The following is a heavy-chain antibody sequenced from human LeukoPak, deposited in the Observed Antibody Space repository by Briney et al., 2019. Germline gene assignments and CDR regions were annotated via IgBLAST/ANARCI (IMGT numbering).Heavy chain of an antibody. V-gene: IGHV3-48*01. J-gene: IGHJ4*02. CDR1: GFTFSDYN. CDR3: ARDVYYGSGSPRLDY. Sequence: GGSLRLSCAASGFTFSDYNMNWVRQVPGKGLESVAYMSRSGDIIYYADSVKRGFTISSDNAKNLFHMQMNSLGAEDTAVYYCARDVYYGSGSPRLDYWGQGTLVTVFS. CDR2: MSRSGDII. D-gene: IGHD3-10*01.